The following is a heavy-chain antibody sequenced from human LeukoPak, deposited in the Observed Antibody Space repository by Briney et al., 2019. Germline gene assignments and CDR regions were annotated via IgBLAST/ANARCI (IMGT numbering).Heavy chain of an antibody. D-gene: IGHD2-2*01. Sequence: VAVISYDGSNKYYADSVKGRFTISRDNSKNTLYLQMNSLRAEDTAVYYCASSGVVPAAISYWGQGTLVTVSS. CDR3: ASSGVVPAAISY. J-gene: IGHJ4*02. CDR2: ISYDGSNK. V-gene: IGHV3-30*03.